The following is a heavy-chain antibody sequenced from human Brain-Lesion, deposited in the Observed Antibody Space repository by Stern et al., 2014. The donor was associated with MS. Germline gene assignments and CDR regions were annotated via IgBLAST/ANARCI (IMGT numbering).Heavy chain of an antibody. Sequence: VQLVQSGAEVKKPGASVKVSCKVSGYTLTDLSMHWVRQAPGKGLEWMGTFDPEDGETIYGQKYQGRVTMTEDTSTDTAYMELSSLRSEDTAVYYCATGDFRQQLVPGPYYFYGMDVWGQGTTVTVS. J-gene: IGHJ6*02. D-gene: IGHD6-13*01. CDR3: ATGDFRQQLVPGPYYFYGMDV. V-gene: IGHV1-24*01. CDR1: GYTLTDLS. CDR2: FDPEDGET.